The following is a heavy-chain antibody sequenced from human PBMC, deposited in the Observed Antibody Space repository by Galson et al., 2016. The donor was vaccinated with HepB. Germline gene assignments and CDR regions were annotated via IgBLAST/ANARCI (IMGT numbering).Heavy chain of an antibody. CDR2: ISDSGGSA. V-gene: IGHV3-23*01. CDR1: GFTFSTYA. D-gene: IGHD6-19*01. Sequence: SLRLSCAASGFTFSTYALHWVRQAPGKGLEWVSAISDSGGSAFYADSVKGRFTISRDNSKNTLDLQMNSLRAEDTALYYCAKEHSGYFDYWGQGTLVTVSS. J-gene: IGHJ4*02. CDR3: AKEHSGYFDY.